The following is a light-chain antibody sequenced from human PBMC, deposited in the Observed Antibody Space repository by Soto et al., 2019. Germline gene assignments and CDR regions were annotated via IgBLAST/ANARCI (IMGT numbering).Light chain of an antibody. CDR3: QSYYSYSEA. CDR1: QTISSW. CDR2: KAS. J-gene: IGKJ1*01. V-gene: IGKV1-5*03. Sequence: DIQMTQSPSTLSGSVGDRVTITCRASQTISSWLAWYQQKPGKAPKLLIYKASTLKSGVPSRFSGSGSGTEFTLTVSSLQPDDFATYCCQSYYSYSEAFGQGTKVELK.